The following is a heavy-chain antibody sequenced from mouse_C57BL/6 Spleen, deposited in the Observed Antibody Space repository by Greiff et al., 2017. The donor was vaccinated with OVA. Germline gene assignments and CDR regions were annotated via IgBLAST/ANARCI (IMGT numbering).Heavy chain of an antibody. CDR3: AEGDYVHFAY. CDR1: GYSITSGYY. J-gene: IGHJ3*01. V-gene: IGHV3-6*01. Sequence: EVKLVESGPGLVKPSQSLSLTCSVTGYSITSGYYWNWIRQFPGNKLEWMGYISYDGSNKYNPSLKNRISITRDTSKNQFFLKLNSVTTEDTATYYCAEGDYVHFAYWGQGTLVTVSA. CDR2: ISYDGSN. D-gene: IGHD2-4*01.